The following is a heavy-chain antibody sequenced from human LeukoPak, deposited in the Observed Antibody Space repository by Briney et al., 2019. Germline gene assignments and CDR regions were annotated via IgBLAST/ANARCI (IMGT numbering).Heavy chain of an antibody. CDR2: IYYSGST. D-gene: IGHD2-2*01. J-gene: IGHJ5*02. V-gene: IGHV4-39*01. Sequence: SETLSLPCTDSSGSISSSSYYWGWIRQPPGKGLEWIGSIYYSGSTYYNPSLKSRVTISVDTSKNQFSLKLSSVTAADTAVYYCARQRYCSSTSCSYGDWFDPWGQGTLVTVSS. CDR3: ARQRYCSSTSCSYGDWFDP. CDR1: SGSISSSSYY.